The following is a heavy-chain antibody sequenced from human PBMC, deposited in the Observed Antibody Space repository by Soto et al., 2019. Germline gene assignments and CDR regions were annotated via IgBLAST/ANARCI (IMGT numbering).Heavy chain of an antibody. CDR1: GYTFTSYG. D-gene: IGHD3-10*01. Sequence: QVQLVQSGAEVKKPGASVKVSCKASGYTFTSYGISWVRQAPGQGLEWMGWMSAYNGNTNYAQKLQGRVTMTTDTSTSTVYMYLMSMRSYDTAVYYFAWEARGYNWFYSWGQGTLCTVSS. CDR3: AWEARGYNWFYS. CDR2: MSAYNGNT. V-gene: IGHV1-18*01. J-gene: IGHJ5*01.